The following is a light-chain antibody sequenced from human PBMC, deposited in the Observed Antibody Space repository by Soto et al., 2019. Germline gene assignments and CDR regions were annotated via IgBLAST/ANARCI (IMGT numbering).Light chain of an antibody. CDR3: QQYNSYSIT. CDR2: KAS. J-gene: IGKJ5*01. Sequence: DIQMTQSPSTLSASVGDRVTITCRASQSISSSLAWYQQKPWKAPKVLIYKASSLESGVPSRFSGSGSGTEFTLTISSLQTDDFATYYCQQYNSYSITFGQGTRLEIK. V-gene: IGKV1-5*03. CDR1: QSISSS.